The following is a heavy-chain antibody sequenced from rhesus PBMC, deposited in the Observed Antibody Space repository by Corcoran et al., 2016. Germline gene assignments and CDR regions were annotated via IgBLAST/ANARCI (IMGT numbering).Heavy chain of an antibody. CDR3: AREGYNINSLYV. D-gene: IGHD1-26*01. CDR2: IVPLVCIP. Sequence: QVQLVQSGAEVKKPGASGKLPCKASGYTFSIYAISWVRQATGTGLEGIGGIVPLVCIPNYAQKFQGAGTITADTSTSPAYMELSSLRSEDTAVYYCAREGYNINSLYVWGRGVLVTVSS. CDR1: GYTFSIYA. V-gene: IGHV1-151*01. J-gene: IGHJ5-2*02.